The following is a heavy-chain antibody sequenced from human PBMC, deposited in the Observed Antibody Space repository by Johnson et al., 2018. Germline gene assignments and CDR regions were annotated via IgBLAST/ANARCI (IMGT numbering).Heavy chain of an antibody. CDR2: ISSDVSNK. CDR1: GFXFSXYG. CDR3: ANYHDGNSGAFDI. Sequence: QPGRSLRLSCAXSGFXFSXYGMHWVRQAPGKGLEWVAVISSDVSNKYYADSVKGRFTISRDNSKNTLYLQMNSLRTQDTAVYYSANYHDGNSGAFDIWGQGTMVTVSS. J-gene: IGHJ3*02. V-gene: IGHV3-30*18. D-gene: IGHD4-23*01.